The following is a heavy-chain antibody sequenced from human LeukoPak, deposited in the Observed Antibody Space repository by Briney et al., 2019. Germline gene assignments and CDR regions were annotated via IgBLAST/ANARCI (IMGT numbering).Heavy chain of an antibody. J-gene: IGHJ4*02. CDR2: IIPIFGTA. V-gene: IGHV1-69*05. CDR1: GGTFSSYA. D-gene: IGHD3-3*01. Sequence: SVKVSCNASGGTFSSYAISWVRQAPGQGLEWMGGIIPIFGTANYAQKFQGRVTITTDESTSTAYMELSSLRSEDTAVYYCARAYYDFWSGYYSLDYWGQGTLVTVSS. CDR3: ARAYYDFWSGYYSLDY.